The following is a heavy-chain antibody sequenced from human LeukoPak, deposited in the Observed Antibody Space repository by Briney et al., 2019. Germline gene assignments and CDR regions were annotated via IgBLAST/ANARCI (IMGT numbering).Heavy chain of an antibody. J-gene: IGHJ4*02. CDR1: GYSISSGYY. D-gene: IGHD3-22*01. V-gene: IGHV4-38-2*02. Sequence: PSETLSLTCTVSGYSISSGYYWGWIRQPPGKGLEWIGTIYRSGSTYYNPSLKSRVTISVDTSKNQFSLKLSSVTAADTAVYYCANSAYYYDSSGLYWGQGTLVTVSS. CDR2: IYRSGST. CDR3: ANSAYYYDSSGLY.